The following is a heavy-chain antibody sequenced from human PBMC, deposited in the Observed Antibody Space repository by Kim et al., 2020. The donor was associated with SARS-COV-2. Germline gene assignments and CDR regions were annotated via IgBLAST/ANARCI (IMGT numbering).Heavy chain of an antibody. CDR1: GFTFSSYT. CDR2: IPGRGSST. J-gene: IGHJ3*01. V-gene: IGHV3-23*01. CDR3: AKAKRMILDAFDF. Sequence: GGSQRLSCAASGFTFSSYTMNWVRQAPGKGLEWVSAIPGRGSSTYYADSVKGRFTISRDNSKNTLYLQLNSLRVEDTAVYYCAKAKRMILDAFDFWGQGTMVTVSS. D-gene: IGHD2-15*01.